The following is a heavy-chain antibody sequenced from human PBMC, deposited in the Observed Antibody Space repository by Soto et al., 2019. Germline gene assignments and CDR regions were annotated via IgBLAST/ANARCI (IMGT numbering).Heavy chain of an antibody. CDR3: ARGRQQLVNHNAFDI. J-gene: IGHJ3*02. CDR1: GGXISSGGYS. V-gene: IGHV4-31*03. D-gene: IGHD6-13*01. Sequence: SETLSLTCTVSGGXISSGGYSWTCIRQHPGKGLEWIGYIYYSGSTYYKPSLKSRVTISVDTSKNQFSLKLSSVTAADTAVEYWARGRQQLVNHNAFDIWGKGKMVTVSS. CDR2: IYYSGST.